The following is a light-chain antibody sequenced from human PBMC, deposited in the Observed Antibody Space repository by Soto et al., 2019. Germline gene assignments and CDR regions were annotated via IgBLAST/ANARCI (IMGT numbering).Light chain of an antibody. Sequence: EIVMTQSPPTLSVSPGERSTLSCRASQSVSSNLAWYQQKPGQAPRLLIYGAYTRATGIPARFSGSGSGTDFTLTISRLAPEDFALYYCQQYGSKPITFGQGTRLEIK. CDR3: QQYGSKPIT. J-gene: IGKJ5*01. CDR1: QSVSSN. CDR2: GAY. V-gene: IGKV3-15*01.